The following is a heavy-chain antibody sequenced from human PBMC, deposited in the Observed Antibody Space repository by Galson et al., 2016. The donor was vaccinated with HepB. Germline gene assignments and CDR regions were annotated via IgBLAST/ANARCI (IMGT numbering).Heavy chain of an antibody. D-gene: IGHD3-10*01. CDR2: ISGSGGSI. CDR3: AKDSWWVPGVIIDFDD. Sequence: SCKASAYTFTDYYIHWVRQAPGKGLEWISTISGSGGSIYYADSVNGRFTISKDSSKDTLYLQMNSLRVEDTAIYYCAKDSWWVPGVIIDFDDWGQGTLVTVAS. CDR1: AYTFTDYY. V-gene: IGHV3-23*01. J-gene: IGHJ4*02.